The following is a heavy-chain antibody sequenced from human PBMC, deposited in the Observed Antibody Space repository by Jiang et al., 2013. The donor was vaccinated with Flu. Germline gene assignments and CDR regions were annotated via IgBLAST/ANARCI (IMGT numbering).Heavy chain of an antibody. Sequence: GSGLVKPSQTLSLTCTVSGGSISSGGYFWSWIRQRPGKGLEWIGYIYYTGSTYYSPSLKSRVTISADTSKNQFSLKLSSVTAADTAVYYCARAEIVVGSVNWFDPWGQGTLVTVSS. CDR3: ARAEIVVGSVNWFDP. CDR1: GGSISSGGYF. J-gene: IGHJ5*02. CDR2: IYYTGST. V-gene: IGHV4-31*03. D-gene: IGHD3-22*01.